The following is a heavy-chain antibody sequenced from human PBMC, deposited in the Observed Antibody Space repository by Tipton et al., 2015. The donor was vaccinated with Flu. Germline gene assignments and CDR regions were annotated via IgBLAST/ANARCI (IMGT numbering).Heavy chain of an antibody. CDR1: GFSLTTSGEG. D-gene: IGHD6-19*01. CDR3: AHRRGWGSGWYYDY. CDR2: IYGDDDK. J-gene: IGHJ4*02. Sequence: LVKPTQTLTLTCSFSGFSLTTSGEGVDWIRQPPGKALEWLALIYGDDDKDFSPSLKNRLTLTEDTSKNQVVLAMTSMDPVDTARYYCAHRRGWGSGWYYDYWGQGVLVTVSS. V-gene: IGHV2-5*02.